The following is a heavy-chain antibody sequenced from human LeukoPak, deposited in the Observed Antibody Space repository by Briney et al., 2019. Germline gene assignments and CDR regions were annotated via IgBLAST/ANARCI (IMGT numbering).Heavy chain of an antibody. V-gene: IGHV4-34*01. CDR2: INHSGST. CDR1: GGSLSGYY. Sequence: SETLSLTCAVYGGSLSGYYWSWIRQPPGKGLEWIGEINHSGSTNYNPSLKSRVTISVDTSKNQFSLKLSSVTAADTAVCYCARVRFYYYGSGSYAPPDYWGQGTLVTVSS. J-gene: IGHJ4*02. D-gene: IGHD3-10*01. CDR3: ARVRFYYYGSGSYAPPDY.